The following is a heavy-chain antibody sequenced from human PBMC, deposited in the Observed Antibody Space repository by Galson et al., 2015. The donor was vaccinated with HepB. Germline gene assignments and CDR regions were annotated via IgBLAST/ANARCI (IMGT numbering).Heavy chain of an antibody. CDR3: ARDTIITIFGVVTSYYYYGMDV. D-gene: IGHD3-3*01. V-gene: IGHV3-48*02. CDR2: ISSDSSSI. J-gene: IGHJ6*02. CDR1: GFTFSSYR. Sequence: SLRLSCAASGFTFSSYRMNWVRQAPGKGLEWVSYISSDSSSICYADSVKGRFTISRDNAKNSLYLQMNSLRDEDTAVYYCARDTIITIFGVVTSYYYYGMDVWGQGTTVTVSS.